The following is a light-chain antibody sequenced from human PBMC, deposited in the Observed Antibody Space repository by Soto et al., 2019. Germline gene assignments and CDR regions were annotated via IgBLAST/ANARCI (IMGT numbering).Light chain of an antibody. CDR2: EGF. CDR3: CSYAGSSTLV. Sequence: QSALTQPASVSGPPRPWITISCTGTSSDVGSYNLVSWYQHHPGKAPKLMIYEGFKRPSGVSNRFSGSKSGNTASLTISGLQAEDEADYYCCSYAGSSTLVFGGGTQLTVL. J-gene: IGLJ2*01. V-gene: IGLV2-23*01. CDR1: SSDVGSYNL.